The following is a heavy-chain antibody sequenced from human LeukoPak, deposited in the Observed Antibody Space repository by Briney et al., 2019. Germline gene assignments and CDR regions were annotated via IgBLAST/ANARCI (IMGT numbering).Heavy chain of an antibody. Sequence: SETLSLTCTVSGGSISSSSYYWGWIRQPPGKGLEWIGGIYYSGSTYYNPSLKSRVTISVDTSKNQFSLKLSSVTAADTAVYYCARDLGTGYGNDYWGQGTLVTVSS. V-gene: IGHV4-39*07. D-gene: IGHD5-12*01. CDR2: IYYSGST. CDR3: ARDLGTGYGNDY. CDR1: GGSISSSSYY. J-gene: IGHJ4*02.